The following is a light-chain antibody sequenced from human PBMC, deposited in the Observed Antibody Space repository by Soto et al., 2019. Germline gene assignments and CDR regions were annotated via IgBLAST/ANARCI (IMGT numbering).Light chain of an antibody. J-gene: IGKJ3*01. CDR1: QTISTW. Sequence: DIQMTQSPSTLSASVGDRVTITCRASQTISTWLAWYQQKPGKAPKVLIYKAPNLESGVPSRFSGSGSGTEFTLTISSLQPDDFATYYCQQYNGYSFTFGPGTKVDIK. CDR3: QQYNGYSFT. CDR2: KAP. V-gene: IGKV1-5*03.